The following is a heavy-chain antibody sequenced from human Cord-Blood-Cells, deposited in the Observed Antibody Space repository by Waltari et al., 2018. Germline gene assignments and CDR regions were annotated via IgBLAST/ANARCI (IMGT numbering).Heavy chain of an antibody. CDR2: FDPEDGET. Sequence: HGQLVQSGAEEQKPGASGKVSCQASAQLLTEFSMHWVRQAPGKGLEWMGGFDPEDGETIYAQKFQGRVTMTEDTSTDTAYMELSSLRSEDTAVYYCATPNWGSGDRDYWGQGTLVTVSS. J-gene: IGHJ4*02. D-gene: IGHD7-27*01. CDR3: ATPNWGSGDRDY. V-gene: IGHV1-24*01. CDR1: AQLLTEFS.